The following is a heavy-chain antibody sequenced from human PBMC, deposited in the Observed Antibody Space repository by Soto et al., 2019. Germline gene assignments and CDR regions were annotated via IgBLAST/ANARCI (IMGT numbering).Heavy chain of an antibody. CDR3: ARSLFLEWVPYYYYGMDV. V-gene: IGHV5-51*01. Sequence: GECLKISCKGSGYSFTSYWIGWVRQMPVKGLEWMGIIYPGDSDTRYSPSFQGQVTISADKSISTAYLQWSSLKASDTAMYYCARSLFLEWVPYYYYGMDVWGQGTTVTVSS. J-gene: IGHJ6*02. CDR2: IYPGDSDT. D-gene: IGHD3-3*01. CDR1: GYSFTSYW.